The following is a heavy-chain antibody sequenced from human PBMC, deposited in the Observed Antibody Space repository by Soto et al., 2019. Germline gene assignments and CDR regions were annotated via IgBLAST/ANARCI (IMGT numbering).Heavy chain of an antibody. Sequence: QVQLQESGPGLVKPSETLSLTCTVSGVSISSFYWSWIRQPAGKGLEWIGRIYSSEIINYNPSHRRRVIMSLDTSKNQFSLKLTSVTAADTAVYFCATVSYGGGTDYWGQGILVTVSS. CDR2: IYSSEII. CDR3: ATVSYGGGTDY. J-gene: IGHJ4*02. V-gene: IGHV4-4*07. CDR1: GVSISSFY. D-gene: IGHD5-18*01.